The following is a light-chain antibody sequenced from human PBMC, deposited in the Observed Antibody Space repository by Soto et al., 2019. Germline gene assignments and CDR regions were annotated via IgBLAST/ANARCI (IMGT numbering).Light chain of an antibody. Sequence: QSVLTQPPSASGSPGQSVTISCTGTSSDVGGYKYVSWYQQHPGKAPKLMIYEVSKRPSGVPDRFSGSKSGNTASLTVSGLQAEDEADYYCSSYAGSNNPLFGGGTKLTVL. CDR2: EVS. J-gene: IGLJ2*01. V-gene: IGLV2-8*01. CDR3: SSYAGSNNPL. CDR1: SSDVGGYKY.